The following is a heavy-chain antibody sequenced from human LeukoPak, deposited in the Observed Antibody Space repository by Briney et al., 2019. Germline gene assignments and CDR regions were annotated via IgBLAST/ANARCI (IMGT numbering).Heavy chain of an antibody. D-gene: IGHD2-15*01. V-gene: IGHV3-33*01. CDR3: ARGRSPTDGFDI. CDR2: IWYDESNK. Sequence: PGGSLRLSCAASGFMFNTYSMHWVRQAPGKGLEWVAIIWYDESNKYYSDSVKGRFTVSRDISKNRLYLQMNSLRAEDTAVYYCARGRSPTDGFDIWGQGTMVTVSS. CDR1: GFMFNTYS. J-gene: IGHJ3*02.